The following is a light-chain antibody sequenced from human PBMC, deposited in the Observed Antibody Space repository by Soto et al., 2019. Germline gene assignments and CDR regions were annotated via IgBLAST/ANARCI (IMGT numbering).Light chain of an antibody. V-gene: IGKV1-5*01. CDR3: QQYNSFPCT. Sequence: DIQMTQSPSTLSASVGDRVTITCRASHSISSWLAWYQQKPGKAPKLLIYDASSLESGVPSRFSGSGSGTEFTLAISSLQPDDFATYYCQQYNSFPCTFGQGTKLEIK. J-gene: IGKJ2*02. CDR2: DAS. CDR1: HSISSW.